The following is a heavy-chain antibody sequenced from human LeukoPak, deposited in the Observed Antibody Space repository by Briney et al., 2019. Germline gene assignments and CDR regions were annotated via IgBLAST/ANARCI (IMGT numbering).Heavy chain of an antibody. J-gene: IGHJ4*02. Sequence: SETLSLTCTASGYSISTGYYWDWIRQPPGKGLEWIGEINHSGSTNYNPSLKSRVTISVDTSKNQFSLKLSSVTAADTAVYYCARRGRVRFDYWGQGTLVTVSS. V-gene: IGHV4-38-2*02. CDR1: GYSISTGYY. CDR2: INHSGST. D-gene: IGHD1-1*01. CDR3: ARRGRVRFDY.